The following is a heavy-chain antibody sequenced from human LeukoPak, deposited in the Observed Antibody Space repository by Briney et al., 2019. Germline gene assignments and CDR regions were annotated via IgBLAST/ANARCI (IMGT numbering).Heavy chain of an antibody. D-gene: IGHD2-21*01. CDR3: ARDRQCGY. J-gene: IGHJ4*02. CDR2: ISPYNGNT. CDR1: GYTFTSYG. Sequence: GASVKVSCKASGYTFTSYGISRVRQAPGQGLEWMGWISPYNGNTNYAPKPQGRLTMTTDTSTSTAYMELRSLRSDDTAVYYCARDRQCGYWGQGTLVTVSS. V-gene: IGHV1-18*01.